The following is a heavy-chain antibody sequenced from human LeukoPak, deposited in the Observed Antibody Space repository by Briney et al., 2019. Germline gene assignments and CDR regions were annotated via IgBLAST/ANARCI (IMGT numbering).Heavy chain of an antibody. Sequence: QPGGSLRLCCAGSGFTLNRYTIHWVRQAPGKGLEWVAVMSYDGTRSYYADSVKGRFTVSRDDSKNTLYLQMDSLRPEDTAVYRCARVGEQQLVRIYFDYWGQGTLVTVSS. J-gene: IGHJ4*02. D-gene: IGHD6-13*01. CDR1: GFTLNRYT. V-gene: IGHV3-30-3*01. CDR3: ARVGEQQLVRIYFDY. CDR2: MSYDGTRS.